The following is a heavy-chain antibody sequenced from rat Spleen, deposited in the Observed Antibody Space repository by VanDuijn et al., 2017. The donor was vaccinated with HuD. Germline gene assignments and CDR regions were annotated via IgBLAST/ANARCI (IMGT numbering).Heavy chain of an antibody. CDR2: ISPDGGST. V-gene: IGHV5-58*01. CDR3: TRDVMDA. Sequence: EVQLVESDGGLVQPGRSLKLSCVASGFTFSGYWMYWIRQAPGEGLEWISSISPDGGSTYYPDSVKGRFTISRDNAKSTLYLQMNSLRSEDKATYYCTRDVMDAWGQGASVTVS. CDR1: GFTFSGYW. J-gene: IGHJ4*01.